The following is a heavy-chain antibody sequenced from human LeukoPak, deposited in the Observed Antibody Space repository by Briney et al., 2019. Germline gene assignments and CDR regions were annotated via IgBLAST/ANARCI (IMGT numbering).Heavy chain of an antibody. D-gene: IGHD2-2*01. CDR2: ISDSGRST. J-gene: IGHJ5*02. Sequence: GGSLRLSCEASGFTFSSSGMSWVRQAPGKGLEWVSVISDSGRSTLYADSVKGRFTISRDNSKNTLYLQMNSLRAEDTAVYYCAKTGYCSSTSCSAGFDPWGQGTLVTVSS. CDR3: AKTGYCSSTSCSAGFDP. V-gene: IGHV3-23*01. CDR1: GFTFSSSG.